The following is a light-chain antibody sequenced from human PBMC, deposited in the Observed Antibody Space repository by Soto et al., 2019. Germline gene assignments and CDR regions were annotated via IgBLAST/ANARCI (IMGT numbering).Light chain of an antibody. CDR2: DVS. CDR3: TSWTTSNSYV. Sequence: QSALTQPAAVSGSPAQSITISCTGTNSDVGGYNYVSWYQQHPGIAPKLMIFDVSNRPSGVSNRFSGSKSGNTASLTISGLRAEDEADYYCTSWTTSNSYVFGTGTKVTVL. CDR1: NSDVGGYNY. V-gene: IGLV2-14*01. J-gene: IGLJ1*01.